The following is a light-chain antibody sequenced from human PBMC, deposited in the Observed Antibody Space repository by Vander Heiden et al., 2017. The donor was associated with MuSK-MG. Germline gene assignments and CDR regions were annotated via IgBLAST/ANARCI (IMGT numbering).Light chain of an antibody. CDR2: AAS. J-gene: IGKJ3*01. V-gene: IGKV1-8*01. CDR3: QHEDSYLFT. CDR1: QGISSY. Sequence: AIRMTQSPSSFSASTGDRVTITCRASQGISSYLAWYQQKPGKAPKLLIYAASTLQSGVPSRFSGSGSGTDFTLTISCLQSEDFATYYCQHEDSYLFTFGHGTKVDIK.